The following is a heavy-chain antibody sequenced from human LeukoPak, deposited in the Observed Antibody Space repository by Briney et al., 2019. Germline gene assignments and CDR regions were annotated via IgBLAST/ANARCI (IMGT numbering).Heavy chain of an antibody. J-gene: IGHJ4*02. Sequence: PGGSLRLSCAAPGFTFDDYAMHWVRQAPGKGLEWVSGISWNSGSIGYADSVKGRFTISRDNAKNSLYLQMNSLRAEDTALYYCAKATSAYYYDSSGYPDYWGQGTLVTVSP. CDR3: AKATSAYYYDSSGYPDY. CDR2: ISWNSGSI. D-gene: IGHD3-22*01. CDR1: GFTFDDYA. V-gene: IGHV3-9*01.